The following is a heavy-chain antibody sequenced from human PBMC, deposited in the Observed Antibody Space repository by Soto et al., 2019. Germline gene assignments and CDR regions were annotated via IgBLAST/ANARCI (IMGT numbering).Heavy chain of an antibody. Sequence: QLQLQESGPGLVKPSETLSLTCTLSGDSITWTSWYWGWIRQPPGKGLEWVGGGYYSGSTYYNPSHKSRLTMSIDTSKGQFSLNMSSVTAAETGGYYCARLTSRISAASHGRSNWLDHWGPGILVTVSS. CDR1: GDSITWTSWY. V-gene: IGHV4-39*01. D-gene: IGHD2-15*01. CDR2: GYYSGST. CDR3: ARLTSRISAASHGRSNWLDH. J-gene: IGHJ5*02.